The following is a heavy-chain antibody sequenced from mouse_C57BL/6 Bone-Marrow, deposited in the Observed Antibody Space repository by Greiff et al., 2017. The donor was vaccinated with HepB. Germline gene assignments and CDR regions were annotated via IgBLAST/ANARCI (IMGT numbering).Heavy chain of an antibody. D-gene: IGHD1-1*01. J-gene: IGHJ4*01. CDR2: INPSSGYT. CDR3: ARDYGSSYGAMDY. CDR1: GYTFTSYW. V-gene: IGHV1-7*01. Sequence: QVHVKQSGAELAKPGASVKLSCKASGYTFTSYWMHWVKQRPGQGLEWIGYINPSSGYTKYNQKFKDKATLTADKSSSTAYMQLSSLTYEDSAVYYCARDYGSSYGAMDYWGQGTSVTVSS.